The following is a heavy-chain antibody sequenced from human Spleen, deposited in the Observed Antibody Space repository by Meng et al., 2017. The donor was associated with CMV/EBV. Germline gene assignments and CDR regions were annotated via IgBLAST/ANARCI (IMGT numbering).Heavy chain of an antibody. V-gene: IGHV1-69*05. D-gene: IGHD4-17*01. J-gene: IGHJ4*02. CDR2: IIPIFGTV. CDR1: TTTFNSYS. CDR3: ARSHTNDYGDFGY. Sequence: AATTTFNSYSCYWVRQAPGQGLECVGGIIPIFGTVNYAQRFQGRVTITTDESTSTAYMELSSLRSDDTAMYYCARSHTNDYGDFGYWGQGTLVTVSS.